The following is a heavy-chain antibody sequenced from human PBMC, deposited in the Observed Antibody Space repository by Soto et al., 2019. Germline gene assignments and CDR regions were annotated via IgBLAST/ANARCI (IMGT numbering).Heavy chain of an antibody. CDR2: INSDGSST. J-gene: IGHJ6*02. V-gene: IGHV3-74*01. CDR1: GFTFSSYW. D-gene: IGHD3-10*01. CDR3: ARERVYYFGSGPPFYYYYYGMDV. Sequence: GGSLRLSCAASGFTFSSYWMHWVRQAPGKGLVWVSRINSDGSSTSYADSVKGRFTISRDNAKNTLYLQMNSLRAEDTAVYYCARERVYYFGSGPPFYYYYYGMDVWGQGTTVTVSS.